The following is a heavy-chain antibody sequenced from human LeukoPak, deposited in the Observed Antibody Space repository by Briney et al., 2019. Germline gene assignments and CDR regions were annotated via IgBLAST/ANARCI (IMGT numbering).Heavy chain of an antibody. CDR1: GGSISSYY. Sequence: SETLSLTCTVSGGSISSYYWSWIRQPAGKGLEWIGRIYTSGTTHYNPSLKSRVTMSVDTSKDQFSLKLSSVTAADTAVYYCARLSTVTTSFDYWGQGTLVTVSS. V-gene: IGHV4-4*07. J-gene: IGHJ4*02. CDR3: ARLSTVTTSFDY. D-gene: IGHD4-17*01. CDR2: IYTSGTT.